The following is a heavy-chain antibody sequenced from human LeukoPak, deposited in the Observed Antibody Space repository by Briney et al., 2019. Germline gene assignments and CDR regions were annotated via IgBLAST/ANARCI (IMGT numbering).Heavy chain of an antibody. J-gene: IGHJ4*02. CDR2: INTKTGNP. V-gene: IGHV7-4-1*02. CDR1: GYTFTSYA. Sequence: EASVKVSCKASGYTFTSYAMNWVRQAPGQGLEYMGWINTKTGNPTYAQDFTGRFVFSLDTSVTTAYLQISSLKAEDTAVYYCARDKFDYYDSSGYHPSDYWGQGTLVTVSS. CDR3: ARDKFDYYDSSGYHPSDY. D-gene: IGHD3-22*01.